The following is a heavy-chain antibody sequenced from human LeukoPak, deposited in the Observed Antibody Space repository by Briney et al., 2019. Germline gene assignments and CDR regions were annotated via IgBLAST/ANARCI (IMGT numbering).Heavy chain of an antibody. CDR1: GFTFSSYW. CDR3: ARAIYGDGIYYYYYMDV. CDR2: IRYDGRNK. V-gene: IGHV3-30*02. D-gene: IGHD4-17*01. Sequence: GGSLRLSCAASGFTFSSYWMSWVRQAPGKGLEWVAFIRYDGRNKYYADSVKGRFTISRDNSKNTLCLQMSSLRSEDTAVYYCARAIYGDGIYYYYYMDVWGKGTTVTISS. J-gene: IGHJ6*03.